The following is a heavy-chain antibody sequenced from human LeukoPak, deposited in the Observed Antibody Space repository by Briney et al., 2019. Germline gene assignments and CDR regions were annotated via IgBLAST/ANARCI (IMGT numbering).Heavy chain of an antibody. CDR1: GFTFSSYW. D-gene: IGHD3-10*01. Sequence: GGSLRLSCAASGFTFSSYWMHWVRQAPGKGLVWVSRINGDGSSTSYADSVKGRFTISRDNAKNTLYLQMNSLRAEDTAVYYCAREKFPEFGPRRGQGTLVTVSS. CDR3: AREKFPEFGPR. CDR2: INGDGSST. J-gene: IGHJ4*02. V-gene: IGHV3-74*01.